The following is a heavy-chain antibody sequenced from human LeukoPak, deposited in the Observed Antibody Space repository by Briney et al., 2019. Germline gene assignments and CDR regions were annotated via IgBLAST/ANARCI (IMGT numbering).Heavy chain of an antibody. CDR3: ARQVGATGFDC. V-gene: IGHV1-18*01. D-gene: IGHD1-26*01. Sequence: ASVKVSCKASGYTFTSYGLSWVRQAPGQGLEWMGWINTYSGNPNYAQKLQGRVTMTTDTSTGTAYMELRSLISDDTAVYYCARQVGATGFDCWGQGTLVTVSS. CDR1: GYTFTSYG. CDR2: INTYSGNP. J-gene: IGHJ4*02.